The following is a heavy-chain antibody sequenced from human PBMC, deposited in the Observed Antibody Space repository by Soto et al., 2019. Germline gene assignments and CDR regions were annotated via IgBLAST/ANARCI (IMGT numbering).Heavy chain of an antibody. CDR2: ISYDGSNK. CDR3: ARDKPVDTAMVPYYYYYGMDV. D-gene: IGHD5-18*01. CDR1: GFTFSSYA. J-gene: IGHJ6*02. V-gene: IGHV3-30-3*01. Sequence: GGSLRLSCAASGFTFSSYAMHWVRQAPGKGLEWVAVISYDGSNKYYADSVKGRFTISRDNSKNTLYLQMNSLRAEDTAVYYCARDKPVDTAMVPYYYYYGMDVWGQGTTVTVSS.